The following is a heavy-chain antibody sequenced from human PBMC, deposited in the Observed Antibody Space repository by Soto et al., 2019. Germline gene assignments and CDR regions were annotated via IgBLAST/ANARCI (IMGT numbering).Heavy chain of an antibody. CDR3: ASLGLGYCTNGACFGSYGMDV. CDR2: ISAYNGNT. V-gene: IGHV1-18*01. D-gene: IGHD2-8*01. J-gene: IGHJ6*02. Sequence: ASVKVSCKASGYTFTSYGISWVRQAPGQGLEWMGWISAYNGNTNYAQKLQGRVTMTTDTSTSTAYMELRSLRSDDTAVYYCASLGLGYCTNGACFGSYGMDVWGQGTTVTVSS. CDR1: GYTFTSYG.